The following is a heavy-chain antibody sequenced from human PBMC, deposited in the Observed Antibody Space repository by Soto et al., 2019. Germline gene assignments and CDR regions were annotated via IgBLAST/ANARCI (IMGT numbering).Heavy chain of an antibody. J-gene: IGHJ1*01. Sequence: HPGGSLRLSCAASGFSFNSYSMSWVRQAPGKGLEWVAGIIGSGDSAYYADSVKGRFTISRDNSKNTLYLQMNSLRAGDTAIYYCAKDRGTTTVTLDAFQHWGQGTLVTVSS. CDR3: AKDRGTTTVTLDAFQH. CDR2: IIGSGDSA. V-gene: IGHV3-23*01. D-gene: IGHD4-17*01. CDR1: GFSFNSYS.